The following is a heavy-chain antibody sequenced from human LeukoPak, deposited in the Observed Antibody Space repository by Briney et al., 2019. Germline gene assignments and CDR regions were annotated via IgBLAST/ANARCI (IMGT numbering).Heavy chain of an antibody. D-gene: IGHD6-13*01. CDR3: ARDGSSRIFDY. Sequence: SETLSLTCTVSGGSISSGDYYWSWIRQPPGKGLEWIGYIYYSRSTYYNPSLKSRVTISVDTSKNQFSLKLSSVTAADTVVYYCARDGSSRIFDYWGQGTLVTVSS. CDR2: IYYSRST. CDR1: GGSISSGDYY. J-gene: IGHJ4*02. V-gene: IGHV4-30-4*08.